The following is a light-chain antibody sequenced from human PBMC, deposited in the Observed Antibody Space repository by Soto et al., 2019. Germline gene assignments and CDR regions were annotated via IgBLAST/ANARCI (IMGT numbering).Light chain of an antibody. CDR2: DAS. J-gene: IGKJ1*01. Sequence: IQMTQSPSSLSASVGDRVTITCRASQSISSWLAWYQQKPGKAPKLLIYDASTLESGVPSRFSGSGFGTEFTLTISSLQPDDFATYYCQQYYTYSWTFGQGTKVDIK. CDR1: QSISSW. V-gene: IGKV1-5*01. CDR3: QQYYTYSWT.